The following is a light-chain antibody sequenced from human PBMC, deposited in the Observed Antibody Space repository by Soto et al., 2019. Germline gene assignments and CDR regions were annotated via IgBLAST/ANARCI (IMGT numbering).Light chain of an antibody. CDR3: QSYDSGLSTSI. J-gene: IGLJ1*01. V-gene: IGLV1-40*01. Sequence: QSVLTQPPSVSGAPGQRVTISCTGSSSNIGAGNDVHWYQQLLGTAPKLLIYGNSNRPSGVPDRFSAFKPGTSASLAITGLQAEDEADYYCQSYDSGLSTSIFGTGTKVTVL. CDR2: GNS. CDR1: SSNIGAGND.